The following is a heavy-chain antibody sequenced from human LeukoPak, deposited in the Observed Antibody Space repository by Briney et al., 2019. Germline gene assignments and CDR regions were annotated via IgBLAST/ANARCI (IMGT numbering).Heavy chain of an antibody. Sequence: ASVKVSCKASGYTFTTYAIHWVRQAPGQRLEWMGWINAGNGNTEYSQKFQGRVTITRDTSASTAYMELSSLRSEDTAVYYCAREEFLTPSNWFDPWGQGTLVTVSS. V-gene: IGHV1-3*01. CDR3: AREEFLTPSNWFDP. CDR2: INAGNGNT. CDR1: GYTFTTYA. J-gene: IGHJ5*02. D-gene: IGHD3-3*01.